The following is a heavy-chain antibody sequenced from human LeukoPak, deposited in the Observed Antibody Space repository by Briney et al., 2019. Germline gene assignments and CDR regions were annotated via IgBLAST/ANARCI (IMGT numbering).Heavy chain of an antibody. J-gene: IGHJ5*02. Sequence: SETLSLTCAVYGGSFSGYYWSWIRQPPGKGLEWIGEINHSGSTNYNPSLKSRVTISVDTSKNQFSLKLSSVTAADTAVYYCARHGDYDWFDPWGQGTLVTVSS. CDR3: ARHGDYDWFDP. CDR2: INHSGST. D-gene: IGHD4-17*01. V-gene: IGHV4-34*01. CDR1: GGSFSGYY.